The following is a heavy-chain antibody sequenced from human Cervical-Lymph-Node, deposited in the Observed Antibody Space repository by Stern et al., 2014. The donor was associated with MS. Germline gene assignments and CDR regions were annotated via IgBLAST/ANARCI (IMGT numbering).Heavy chain of an antibody. CDR1: GGSMNSRPYY. CDR3: AREGETSDFFPFDY. J-gene: IGHJ4*02. CDR2: IYISGST. V-gene: IGHV4-61*02. Sequence: QVQLVESGPGLVKPSQTLSLTCTVSGGSMNSRPYYWNWLRQPAGKALEWIGRIYISGSTNYNPSLESRVTISIDTSKNQLSLHLGSVTAADTAVYYCAREGETSDFFPFDYWGQGAQVIVSS. D-gene: IGHD3/OR15-3a*01.